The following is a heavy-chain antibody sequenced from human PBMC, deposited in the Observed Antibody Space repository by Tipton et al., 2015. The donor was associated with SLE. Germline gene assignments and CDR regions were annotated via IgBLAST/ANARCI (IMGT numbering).Heavy chain of an antibody. CDR1: GGSISTYY. CDR2: INHSGSI. J-gene: IGHJ4*02. CDR3: ATEWYSSSSFDY. V-gene: IGHV4-34*01. D-gene: IGHD6-13*01. Sequence: TLSLTCNVSGGSISTYYWTWIRQPPGKGLEWIGEINHSGSINYNPSLKSRVTISLDTSKTQFSLKLKSVTAADTAVYYCATEWYSSSSFDYWGQGTRVSVSS.